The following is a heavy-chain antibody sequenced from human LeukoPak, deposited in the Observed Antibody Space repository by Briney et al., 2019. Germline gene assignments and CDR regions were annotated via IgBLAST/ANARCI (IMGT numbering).Heavy chain of an antibody. V-gene: IGHV4-39*07. J-gene: IGHJ5*02. CDR1: GGSISSSSYY. D-gene: IGHD3-3*01. Sequence: PSETLSLTCTVSGGSISSSSYYWGWIRQPPGKGLEWIGSIYYSGSTYYNPSLKSRVTISVDTSKNQFSLKLSSVTAADTAVYYCARVPSDFWSGYYTNWFDPWGQGTLVTVSS. CDR3: ARVPSDFWSGYYTNWFDP. CDR2: IYYSGST.